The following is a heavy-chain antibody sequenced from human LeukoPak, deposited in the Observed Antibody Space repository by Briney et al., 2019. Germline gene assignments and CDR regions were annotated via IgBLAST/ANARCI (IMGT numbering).Heavy chain of an antibody. D-gene: IGHD2-8*01. Sequence: GGSLRLSCAASGFTFSSYAMNWVRQAPGRGLEWVSGFSGSGGTTYYADSVKGRFTTSRDNSKNTLYLQMNSLRAEDTAVYYCANGNRCTSPNCLGYYYFYMDVWGKGTTVTVSS. J-gene: IGHJ6*03. CDR2: FSGSGGTT. V-gene: IGHV3-23*01. CDR1: GFTFSSYA. CDR3: ANGNRCTSPNCLGYYYFYMDV.